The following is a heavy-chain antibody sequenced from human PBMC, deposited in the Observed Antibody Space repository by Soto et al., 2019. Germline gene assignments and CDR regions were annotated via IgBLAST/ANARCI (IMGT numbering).Heavy chain of an antibody. CDR3: ARSSGSYYGSGYYYYGMDV. V-gene: IGHV4-31*03. CDR1: GGSISSGGYY. J-gene: IGHJ6*02. CDR2: IYYSGST. Sequence: QVQLQESGPGLVKPSQTLSLTCTVSGGSISSGGYYWSWIRQHPGKGLEWIGYIYYSGSTYYNPSLKSRVTISVDTSKNQFSLKVSSVTAADTAVYYCARSSGSYYGSGYYYYGMDVWGQGTTVTVSS. D-gene: IGHD1-26*01.